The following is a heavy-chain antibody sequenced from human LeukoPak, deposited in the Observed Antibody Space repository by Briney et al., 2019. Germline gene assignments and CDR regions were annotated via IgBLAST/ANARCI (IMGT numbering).Heavy chain of an antibody. CDR3: ARDPVYNDYYYYYMDV. CDR2: INPSGGST. V-gene: IGHV1-46*01. J-gene: IGHJ6*03. CDR1: GYTFTSYY. D-gene: IGHD1-14*01. Sequence: GASVKVSCKASGYTFTSYYIHWVRQAPGQGLEWMGIINPSGGSTSYAQKFQGRVTMTRDMSTSTVYMELSSLRSEDTAVYYCARDPVYNDYYYYYMDVWGKGTTVTVSS.